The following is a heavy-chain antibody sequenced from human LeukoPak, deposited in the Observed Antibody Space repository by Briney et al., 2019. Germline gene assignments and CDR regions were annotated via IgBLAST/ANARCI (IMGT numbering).Heavy chain of an antibody. V-gene: IGHV4-4*02. Sequence: SGTLSLICGVSGGSISSTNWWTWVRQPPGKGLEWIGEVHLDGRTNYYPSLASRLTMSVDFSENHISLKLTSVTAADTAVYYCAREGGFYRPLDYSGQGTLVTVSS. CDR1: GGSISSTNW. D-gene: IGHD3-3*01. CDR2: VHLDGRT. CDR3: AREGGFYRPLDY. J-gene: IGHJ4*02.